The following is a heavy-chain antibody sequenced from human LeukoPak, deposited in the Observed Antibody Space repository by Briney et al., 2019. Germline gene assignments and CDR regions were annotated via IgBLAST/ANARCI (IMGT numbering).Heavy chain of an antibody. J-gene: IGHJ4*02. Sequence: GRSLRLSCAASGFTFDDYAMHWVRQAPGKGLEWVSGISWHSGSIGYADSVRGRFTISRDNAENTLYLQLNSLRAEDTAVYYCARAGYYRFDYWGQGTLVTVSS. V-gene: IGHV3-9*01. CDR1: GFTFDDYA. CDR2: ISWHSGSI. CDR3: ARAGYYRFDY. D-gene: IGHD2-21*01.